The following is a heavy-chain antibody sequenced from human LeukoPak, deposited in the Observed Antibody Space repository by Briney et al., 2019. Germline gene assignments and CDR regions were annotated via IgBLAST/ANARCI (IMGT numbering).Heavy chain of an antibody. V-gene: IGHV3-11*06. CDR3: ARPKVGTPVFDS. CDR2: ISNSDNYR. J-gene: IGHJ4*02. CDR1: GFTFTDYY. Sequence: GGSLRLSCSASGFTFTDYYMSWIRQAPGKGLEWVSYISNSDNYRDYADSVKGRFTIFRDNAKNPLYLQMNSLRVEDTAVYYCARPKVGTPVFDSWGQGTLVTVSS. D-gene: IGHD4-23*01.